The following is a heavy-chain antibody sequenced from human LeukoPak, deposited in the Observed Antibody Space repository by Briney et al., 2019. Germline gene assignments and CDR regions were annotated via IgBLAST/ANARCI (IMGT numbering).Heavy chain of an antibody. J-gene: IGHJ6*03. CDR1: GFTFSSYA. CDR3: ARGVCYIDV. Sequence: GGSLRLSCAASGFTFSSYAMSWVRQAPGKGLEWVSAISGSGGSTYYADSVKGRFAISRDNAKNSLYLQMNSLRAEDTAVYYCARGVCYIDVWGKGTTVTVSS. D-gene: IGHD3-10*01. CDR2: ISGSGGST. V-gene: IGHV3-23*01.